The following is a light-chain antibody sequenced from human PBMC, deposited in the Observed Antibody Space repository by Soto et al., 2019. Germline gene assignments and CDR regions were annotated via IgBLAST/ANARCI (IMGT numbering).Light chain of an antibody. J-gene: IGKJ1*01. CDR1: QGIGVW. CDR3: QQYDADSGT. Sequence: DITLTQAPSTLSSWVRASRPNXSRASQGIGVWLAWYQQRPGKAPKLLIYDASNLQTGVPSRFTGSGSGTEFTLTISSLHPDDFATYYCQQYDADSGTFGQGTKV. V-gene: IGKV1-5*01. CDR2: DAS.